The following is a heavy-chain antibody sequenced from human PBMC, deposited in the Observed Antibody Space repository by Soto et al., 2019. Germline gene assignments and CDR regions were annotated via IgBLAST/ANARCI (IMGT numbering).Heavy chain of an antibody. CDR3: AKAGGIAAAGLSLRYYYGMDV. D-gene: IGHD6-13*01. Sequence: GGSLRLSCAASGFTFSSYAMSWVRQAPGKGLEWVSAISGSGGSTYYADSVKVRFTISRDNSKNTLYLQMNSLRAEDTAVYYCAKAGGIAAAGLSLRYYYGMDVWGQGTTVTVSS. CDR1: GFTFSSYA. CDR2: ISGSGGST. V-gene: IGHV3-23*01. J-gene: IGHJ6*02.